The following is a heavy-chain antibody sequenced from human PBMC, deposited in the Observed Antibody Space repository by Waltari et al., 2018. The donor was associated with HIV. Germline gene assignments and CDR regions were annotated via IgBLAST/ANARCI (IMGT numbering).Heavy chain of an antibody. CDR3: ATFPRAGTSPGY. V-gene: IGHV3-48*01. Sequence: EVQLVESGGGLVQPGGSLRLSCAASGFTFSSYNLHWVRQAPGKGLEWVSYITSSSTISYADSVKGRFTISRDNAKNSLYLQMNSLRAEDTAVYYCATFPRAGTSPGYWGQGTLVTVSS. J-gene: IGHJ4*02. CDR1: GFTFSSYN. D-gene: IGHD6-19*01. CDR2: ITSSSTI.